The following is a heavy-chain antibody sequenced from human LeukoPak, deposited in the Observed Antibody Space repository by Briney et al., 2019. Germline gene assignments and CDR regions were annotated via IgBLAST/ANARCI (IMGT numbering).Heavy chain of an antibody. CDR1: GGSINGGDYY. Sequence: SQTLSLTCTVSGGSINGGDYYWSWIRQPPGKGLEWIGYIYYSGSAYYNPSLRSRVAISVDTSRNQLSLKLSSVTAADTAVYYCATGRSGYYSNWFDPWGQGTLVTVSS. V-gene: IGHV4-30-4*08. J-gene: IGHJ5*02. D-gene: IGHD3-22*01. CDR3: ATGRSGYYSNWFDP. CDR2: IYYSGSA.